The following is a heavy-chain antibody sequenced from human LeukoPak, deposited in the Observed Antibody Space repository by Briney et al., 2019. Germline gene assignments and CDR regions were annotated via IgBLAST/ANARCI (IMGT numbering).Heavy chain of an antibody. CDR1: GFTFSNYG. V-gene: IGHV3-30*18. Sequence: GRSLRFSCAASGFTFSNYGMHWVRQAPGKGLEWVAVVSYDESNKFYADSVKGRFTISRDNSKNTLYLQMNSLRVEDTAVYYCAKDLVSDSGDDYWGQGTLVTVSS. CDR3: AKDLVSDSGDDY. CDR2: VSYDESNK. D-gene: IGHD6-13*01. J-gene: IGHJ4*02.